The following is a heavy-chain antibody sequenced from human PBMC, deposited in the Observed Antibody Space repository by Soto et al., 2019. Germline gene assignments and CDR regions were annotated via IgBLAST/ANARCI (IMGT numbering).Heavy chain of an antibody. D-gene: IGHD5-12*01. CDR1: GCSIDNSY. Sequence: PSETLSLTRTVSGCSIDNSYWSWIRQPPGKGLEWIGYVYHRGGTNYNPSLKSRVTISIDTSKIQFFLSLTSVTAADTAVYYCARHRGSDLLFDPWGRGYLVTV. V-gene: IGHV4-59*08. CDR2: VYHRGGT. J-gene: IGHJ5*02. CDR3: ARHRGSDLLFDP.